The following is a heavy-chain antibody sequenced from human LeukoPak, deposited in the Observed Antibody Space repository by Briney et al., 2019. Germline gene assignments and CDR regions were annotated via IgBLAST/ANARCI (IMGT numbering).Heavy chain of an antibody. Sequence: GGCLRLSCAASGFTFSSYEMNWVRQAPGKGLEWVSYISSSGSTIYYADSVKGRFTISRDNAKNSLYLQMNSLRAEDTAVYHCAREGRWLQFLDYWGQGTLVTVSS. V-gene: IGHV3-48*03. CDR3: AREGRWLQFLDY. CDR2: ISSSGSTI. D-gene: IGHD5-24*01. J-gene: IGHJ4*02. CDR1: GFTFSSYE.